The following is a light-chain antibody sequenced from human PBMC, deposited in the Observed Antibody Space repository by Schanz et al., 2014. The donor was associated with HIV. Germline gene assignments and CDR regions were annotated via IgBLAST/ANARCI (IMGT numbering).Light chain of an antibody. J-gene: IGKJ2*01. V-gene: IGKV1-27*01. CDR3: QQYNSFPYT. Sequence: DIQMTQSPSSLSAFVGDRVTITCRASQGISDYLAWYQQKPGKVPNLLIYQASILESGIPSRFSGSGSGTEFTLTISSVQPEDFATYYCQQYNSFPYTFGQGTKLET. CDR2: QAS. CDR1: QGISDY.